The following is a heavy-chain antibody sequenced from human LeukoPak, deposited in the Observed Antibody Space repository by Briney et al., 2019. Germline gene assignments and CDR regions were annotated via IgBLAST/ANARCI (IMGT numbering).Heavy chain of an antibody. CDR2: MFYSGNT. V-gene: IGHV4-39*01. CDR3: ARSHTSGTTF. Sequence: SETPSLTCSVSGGSISSSNDYWGWIRQPPGKGLEWIGSMFYSGNTYYNPSLKSRLTISVDTSKNQFSLKLNSVTAADTAVYYCARSHTSGTTFWGQGTLVTVSS. CDR1: GGSISSSNDY. J-gene: IGHJ4*02. D-gene: IGHD1-1*01.